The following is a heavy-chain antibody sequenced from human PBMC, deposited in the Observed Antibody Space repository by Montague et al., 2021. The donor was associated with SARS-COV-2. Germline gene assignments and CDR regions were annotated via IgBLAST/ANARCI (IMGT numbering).Heavy chain of an antibody. CDR1: GFTFRSHW. D-gene: IGHD3-3*01. CDR3: ARGVGITIFGDPSLEGDYYYSMDV. J-gene: IGHJ6*02. Sequence: SLRLSCAASGFTFRSHWMHWVRQVPEKGLVWVSRIDNDGSSTNYVDSVKGRFTISRDIAKNTLDLQMNSLRVEDTAVYYCARGVGITIFGDPSLEGDYYYSMDVWGQGTAVTVSS. V-gene: IGHV3-74*01. CDR2: IDNDGSST.